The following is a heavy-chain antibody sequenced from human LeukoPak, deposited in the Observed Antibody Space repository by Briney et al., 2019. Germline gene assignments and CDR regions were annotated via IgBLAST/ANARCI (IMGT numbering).Heavy chain of an antibody. Sequence: SETLSLTCAVYGGSFSGYYWSWIRPPPGKGLEWIGEINHSGSTNYNPSLKSRVTISVDTSKNQFSLKLSSVTAADTAVYYCARTHITIFGVVIIGDNWFDPWGQGTLVTVSS. CDR3: ARTHITIFGVVIIGDNWFDP. D-gene: IGHD3-3*01. CDR2: INHSGST. V-gene: IGHV4-34*01. J-gene: IGHJ5*02. CDR1: GGSFSGYY.